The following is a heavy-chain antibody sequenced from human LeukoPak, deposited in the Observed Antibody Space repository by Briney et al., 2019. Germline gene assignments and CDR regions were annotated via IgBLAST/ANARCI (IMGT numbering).Heavy chain of an antibody. Sequence: GGSLRLSCAASGFTFSDYYMSWIRQAPGKGLEWVSAISGSGGSTYYADSVRGRFTISRDSSKNTLYLQMNSLRAEDTAVYYCAKGGIVVVVAANPPAYWGQGTLVTVSS. CDR3: AKGGIVVVVAANPPAY. CDR1: GFTFSDYY. J-gene: IGHJ4*02. V-gene: IGHV3-23*01. CDR2: ISGSGGST. D-gene: IGHD2-15*01.